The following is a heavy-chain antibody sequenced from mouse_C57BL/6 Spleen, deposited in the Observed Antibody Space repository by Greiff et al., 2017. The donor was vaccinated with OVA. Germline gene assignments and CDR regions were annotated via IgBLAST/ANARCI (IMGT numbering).Heavy chain of an antibody. J-gene: IGHJ4*01. Sequence: EVKLVESEGGLVQPGSSMKLSCTASGFTFSDYYMAWVRQVPEKGLEWVANINYDGSSTYYLDSLKSRFIISRDNAKNILYLQMSSLKSEDTATYYCARDGYGYDWAMDYWGQGTSVTVSS. V-gene: IGHV5-16*01. CDR1: GFTFSDYY. CDR2: INYDGSST. CDR3: ARDGYGYDWAMDY. D-gene: IGHD2-2*01.